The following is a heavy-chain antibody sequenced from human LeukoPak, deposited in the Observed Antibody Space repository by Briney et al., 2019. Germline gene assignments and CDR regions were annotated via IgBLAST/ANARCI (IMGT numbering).Heavy chain of an antibody. J-gene: IGHJ4*02. CDR2: IYSCGST. Sequence: GGSLRLSCAASGFTVSSNYMSWVRQAPGKGLEWVSVIYSCGSTYYADSVKGRFTISRDNSKNTLYLQMNSLRAEDTAVYYCAKNYDSSGYYQPNYFDYWGQGTLVTVSS. D-gene: IGHD3-22*01. V-gene: IGHV3-66*01. CDR3: AKNYDSSGYYQPNYFDY. CDR1: GFTVSSNY.